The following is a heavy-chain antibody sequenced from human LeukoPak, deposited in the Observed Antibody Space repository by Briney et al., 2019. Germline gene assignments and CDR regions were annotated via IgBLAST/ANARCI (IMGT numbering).Heavy chain of an antibody. Sequence: ASVKVSCKASGYTFTSYDINWVRQAPGQGLEWMGWMNPNSGNTGYAQKFQGRVTMTRNTSISTAYMELSSLRSEDTAVYYCARPVLKGYDNCGYWGQGTLVTVSS. J-gene: IGHJ4*02. CDR1: GYTFTSYD. CDR2: MNPNSGNT. D-gene: IGHD1-20*01. CDR3: ARPVLKGYDNCGY. V-gene: IGHV1-8*01.